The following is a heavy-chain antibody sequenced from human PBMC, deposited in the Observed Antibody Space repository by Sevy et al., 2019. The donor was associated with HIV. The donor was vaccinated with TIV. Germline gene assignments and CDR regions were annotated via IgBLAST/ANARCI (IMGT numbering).Heavy chain of an antibody. D-gene: IGHD2-15*01. V-gene: IGHV3-23*01. CDR3: AKLDLVVVVAALFDY. J-gene: IGHJ4*02. CDR2: ISGSGGST. Sequence: AGSLGLSCAAPGFTFSSYAMSWVRQAPGKGLEWVSAISGSGGSTYYADSVKGRFTISRDNSKNTLYLQMNSLRAEDTAVYYCAKLDLVVVVAALFDYWGQGTLVTVSS. CDR1: GFTFSSYA.